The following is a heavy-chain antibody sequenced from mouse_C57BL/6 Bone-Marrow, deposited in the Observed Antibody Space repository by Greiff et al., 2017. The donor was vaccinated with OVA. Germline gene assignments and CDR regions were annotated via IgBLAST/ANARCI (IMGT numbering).Heavy chain of an antibody. Sequence: DVKLQESGEGLVKPGGSLKLSCAASGFTFSSYAMSWVRQTPEKRLEWVAYISSGGDYIYYADTVKGRFTISRDNARNTLYLQMSRLKSEDTAMYYCTRGGNSAWFAYWGQGTLVTVSA. CDR3: TRGGNSAWFAY. CDR2: ISSGGDYI. V-gene: IGHV5-9-1*02. D-gene: IGHD3-1*01. J-gene: IGHJ3*01. CDR1: GFTFSSYA.